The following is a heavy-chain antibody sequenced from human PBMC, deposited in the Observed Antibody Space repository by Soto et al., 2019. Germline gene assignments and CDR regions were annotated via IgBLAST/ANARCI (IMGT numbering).Heavy chain of an antibody. CDR1: GGSISSGGYY. V-gene: IGHV4-31*03. CDR2: ICYGGST. D-gene: IGHD2-21*02. J-gene: IGHJ6*02. Sequence: SETLSLTCTVSGGSISSGGYYWSWIRQHPGKGLEWIGYICYGGSTYYNPSVKSRVTISIDTSSNQFSLRLISVAAADTAVYFCASSRSYGGDTTYYGMDVWGQGTTVTVSS. CDR3: ASSRSYGGDTTYYGMDV.